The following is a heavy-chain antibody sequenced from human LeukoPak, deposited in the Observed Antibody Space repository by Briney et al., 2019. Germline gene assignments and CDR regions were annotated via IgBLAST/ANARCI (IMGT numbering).Heavy chain of an antibody. CDR2: ISSSSSYI. CDR1: GFTVSSNY. J-gene: IGHJ1*01. V-gene: IGHV3-21*01. D-gene: IGHD6-19*01. Sequence: GGSLRLSCAASGFTVSSNYMSWVRQAPGKGLEWVSSISSSSSYIYYADSVKGRFTISRDNAKNSLYLQMNSLRAEDTAVYYCARGVAVAGTGLLWGQGTLVTVSS. CDR3: ARGVAVAGTGLL.